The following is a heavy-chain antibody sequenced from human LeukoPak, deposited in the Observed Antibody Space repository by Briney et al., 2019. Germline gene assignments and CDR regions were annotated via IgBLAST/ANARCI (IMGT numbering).Heavy chain of an antibody. Sequence: GGSLRLSCAASGFTFEDHVMHWVRQAPGKDLGWVASISWSGGRMGYADAVKGRFTISRDNAKNSLFLQMNSLRVEDTALYYCAKDLGGSATTVWGQGTLVTVSS. CDR1: GFTFEDHV. D-gene: IGHD2-2*01. CDR2: ISWSGGRM. V-gene: IGHV3-9*01. CDR3: AKDLGGSATTV. J-gene: IGHJ4*02.